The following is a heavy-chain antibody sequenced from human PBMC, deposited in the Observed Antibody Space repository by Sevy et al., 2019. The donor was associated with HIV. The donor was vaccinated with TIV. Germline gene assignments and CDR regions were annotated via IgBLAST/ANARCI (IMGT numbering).Heavy chain of an antibody. D-gene: IGHD1-7*01. CDR3: ARDDGNYYFHY. Sequence: GGSLRLSCAASGFTFSKYLMGWVRQAPGKGLEWVANIKQDAGQKYYVDSVKGRFTISRDNPKNSLYLQMNSLRAEDTAVYFCARDDGNYYFHYWGQGTLVTVSS. CDR1: GFTFSKYL. V-gene: IGHV3-7*01. CDR2: IKQDAGQK. J-gene: IGHJ4*02.